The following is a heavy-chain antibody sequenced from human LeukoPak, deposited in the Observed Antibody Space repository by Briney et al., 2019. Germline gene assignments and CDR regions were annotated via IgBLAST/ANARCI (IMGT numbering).Heavy chain of an antibody. D-gene: IGHD2-2*01. CDR3: AKDHCSLSTSCYETAFDI. CDR1: GFTFSSYA. V-gene: IGHV3-23*01. Sequence: GGSLRLSCAASGFTFSSYAMSWVRQAPGKGLEWVSAISGSGGSTYYADSVKGRFTISRDNSKNTLYLQMNSLRAEDTAVYDCAKDHCSLSTSCYETAFDIWGQGTMVTVSS. CDR2: ISGSGGST. J-gene: IGHJ3*02.